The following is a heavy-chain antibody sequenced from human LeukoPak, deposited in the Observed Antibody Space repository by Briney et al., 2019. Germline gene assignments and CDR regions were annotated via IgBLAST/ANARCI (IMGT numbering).Heavy chain of an antibody. CDR3: AGAREYKPVPVVVTATGPPDY. V-gene: IGHV4-34*01. Sequence: PSETLSLTCAVYGGSFSGYYWSWIRQPPGKGLEWIGEINHSGSTNYNPSLKSRVTISVDTSKNQFSLKLSSVTAADTAVYYCAGAREYKPVPVVVTATGPPDYWGQGTLVTVSS. J-gene: IGHJ4*02. CDR2: INHSGST. CDR1: GGSFSGYY. D-gene: IGHD2-21*02.